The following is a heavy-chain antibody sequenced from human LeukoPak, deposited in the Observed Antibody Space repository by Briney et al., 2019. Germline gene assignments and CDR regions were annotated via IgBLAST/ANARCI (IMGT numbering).Heavy chain of an antibody. J-gene: IGHJ4*02. CDR3: ARDVSYNSLDS. CDR2: ISGSSSYT. Sequence: GGSLRLSCAASAFTFSDHYMSRIRQAPGKGLEWVSYISGSSSYTNYADSVKGRFTISRDNAKNSLYLQMNSLRAEDTAVYYCARDVSYNSLDSWGQGTLVTVSS. V-gene: IGHV3-11*06. D-gene: IGHD6-13*01. CDR1: AFTFSDHY.